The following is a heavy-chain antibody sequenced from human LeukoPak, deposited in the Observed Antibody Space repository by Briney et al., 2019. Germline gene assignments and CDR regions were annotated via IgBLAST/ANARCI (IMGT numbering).Heavy chain of an antibody. CDR3: ARHASVDGNWPRPLDY. CDR2: IYYSGST. V-gene: IGHV4-39*01. CDR1: GGSISSSPYY. D-gene: IGHD6-19*01. J-gene: IGHJ4*02. Sequence: PSETLSLTCTVSGGSISSSPYYWGWIRQPQGKGLEWIGNIYYSGSTYYNPSLKTRVTISVDTSKNQFSLKLTSVTAADTAVYYCARHASVDGNWPRPLDYWGQGSLDTVSS.